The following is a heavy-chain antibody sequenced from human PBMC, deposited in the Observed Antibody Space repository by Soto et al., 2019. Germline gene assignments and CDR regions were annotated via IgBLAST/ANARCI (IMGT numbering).Heavy chain of an antibody. CDR2: IFHSGST. D-gene: IGHD1-26*01. Sequence: SETLSLTCGVSGYSITSGYYWGWIRQPPGKGLEWLGGIFHSGSTYHSPSVKSRVAISVDTSKNQFSLKLSSVTAADTAVYFCAIDLIVGAKDAFAIRGQRTIVTASS. CDR3: AIDLIVGAKDAFAI. CDR1: GYSITSGYY. V-gene: IGHV4-38-2*02. J-gene: IGHJ3*02.